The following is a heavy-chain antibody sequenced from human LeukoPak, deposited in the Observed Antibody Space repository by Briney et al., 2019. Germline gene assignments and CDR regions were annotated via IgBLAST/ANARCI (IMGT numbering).Heavy chain of an antibody. CDR3: ARGSRYDIAY. J-gene: IGHJ4*02. V-gene: IGHV1-46*01. Sequence: ASVKVSCKASGYTFINYYMHWVRQAPGQGLEWMGIINPSGGGTSYAPKFQGRVTMTRDTSTSTVYMELSSLKFEDTAVYYCARGSRYDIAYWGQGTLVTVSS. CDR2: INPSGGGT. D-gene: IGHD3-22*01. CDR1: GYTFINYY.